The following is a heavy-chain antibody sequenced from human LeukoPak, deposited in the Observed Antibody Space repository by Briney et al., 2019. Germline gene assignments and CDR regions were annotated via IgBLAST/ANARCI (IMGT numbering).Heavy chain of an antibody. CDR3: ARGHRYDSSVGY. V-gene: IGHV1-8*01. CDR1: GYTFTSYD. Sequence: ASVKVSCKASGYTFTSYDINWERQATGQGLEWMGWMNPNSGNTGYAQKFQGRVTMTRNTSISTAYMELSSLRSEDTAVYYCARGHRYDSSVGYWGQGTLVTVSS. J-gene: IGHJ4*02. D-gene: IGHD3-22*01. CDR2: MNPNSGNT.